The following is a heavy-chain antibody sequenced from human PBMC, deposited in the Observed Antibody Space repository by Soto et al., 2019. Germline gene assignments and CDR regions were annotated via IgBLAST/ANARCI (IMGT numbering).Heavy chain of an antibody. CDR1: GGSISSYY. CDR3: ARFNWYFDL. CDR2: IYYSGST. Sequence: QVQLQESGPGLVKPSETLSLTGTVSGGSISSYYWSWIRQPPGKGLEWIGYIYYSGSTNYNPSLKSRVTTSVDTSKNQFSLKLSSVTAADTAVYYCARFNWYFDLWGRGTLVTVSS. V-gene: IGHV4-59*08. J-gene: IGHJ2*01.